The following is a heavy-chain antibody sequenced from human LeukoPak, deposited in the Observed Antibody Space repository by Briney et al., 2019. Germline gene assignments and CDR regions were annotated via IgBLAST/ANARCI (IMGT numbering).Heavy chain of an antibody. V-gene: IGHV4-59*01. J-gene: IGHJ4*02. CDR3: VRPESAGTKYRFDY. Sequence: SETLSLTCTVSGGSISNYYWSWIRQPPGKGLEWIGYIYYSGSTNYNPSLMGRVTISVDMSKNQFSLNLRSVTPADTAVYYCVRPESAGTKYRFDYWGQGALVTVSS. CDR1: GGSISNYY. CDR2: IYYSGST. D-gene: IGHD1-1*01.